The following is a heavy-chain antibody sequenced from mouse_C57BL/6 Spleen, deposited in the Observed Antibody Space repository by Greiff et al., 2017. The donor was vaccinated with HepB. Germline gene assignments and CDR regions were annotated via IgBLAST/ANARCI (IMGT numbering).Heavy chain of an antibody. D-gene: IGHD1-1*01. CDR1: GYTFTSYW. CDR2: IDPNSGGT. CDR3: ARSGATGSSYVWYFDV. Sequence: QVQLQQSGAELVKPGASVKLSCKASGYTFTSYWMHWVKQRPGRGLEWIGRIDPNSGGTKYNEKFKSKATLTVDKPSSTAYMQLSSLTSEDSAVYYCARSGATGSSYVWYFDVWGTGTTVTVSS. V-gene: IGHV1-72*01. J-gene: IGHJ1*03.